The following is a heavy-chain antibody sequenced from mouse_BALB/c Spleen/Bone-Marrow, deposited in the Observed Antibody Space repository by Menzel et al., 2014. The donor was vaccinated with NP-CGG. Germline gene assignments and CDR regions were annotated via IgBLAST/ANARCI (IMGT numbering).Heavy chain of an antibody. J-gene: IGHJ3*01. V-gene: IGHV1-4*01. CDR3: AREVYGSWFAY. CDR2: INPSSGYT. D-gene: IGHD2-2*01. Sequence: VQLVESGAELARPGASVKMSRKASGYTFDYYTVQWVKQRPGQGLEWIGYINPSSGYTNYNQKFKDKATLTADKSSSTAYMQLSSLTSEDSAVYYCAREVYGSWFAYWGQGTLVTVSA. CDR1: GYTFDYYT.